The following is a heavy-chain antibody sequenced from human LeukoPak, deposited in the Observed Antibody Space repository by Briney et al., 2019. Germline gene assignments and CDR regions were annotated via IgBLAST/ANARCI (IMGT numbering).Heavy chain of an antibody. CDR3: AKDRSCTNGVCHGDFDS. J-gene: IGHJ4*02. Sequence: GGSLRLSCAASGSTFSSYAMSWVRQAPGKGLEWVSDISGSSSKTDYADSVKGRFTISRDNSKNTVYLQMNSLRAEDTAVYYCAKDRSCTNGVCHGDFDSWGQGTLVTVSS. V-gene: IGHV3-23*01. D-gene: IGHD2-8*01. CDR2: ISGSSSKT. CDR1: GSTFSSYA.